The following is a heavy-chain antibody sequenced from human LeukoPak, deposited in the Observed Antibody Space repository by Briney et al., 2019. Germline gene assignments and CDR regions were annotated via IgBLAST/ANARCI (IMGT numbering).Heavy chain of an antibody. Sequence: SETLSLTCAVYGGSFSGYYWSWIRQPPGKGLEWIGEINHSGSTNYNPSLKSRVTISVDTSKNQFSLKLSSVTAADTAVYYCARAPGQGIAAAGTLPSFDYWGQGTLVAVSS. J-gene: IGHJ4*02. V-gene: IGHV4-34*01. CDR2: INHSGST. CDR1: GGSFSGYY. CDR3: ARAPGQGIAAAGTLPSFDY. D-gene: IGHD6-13*01.